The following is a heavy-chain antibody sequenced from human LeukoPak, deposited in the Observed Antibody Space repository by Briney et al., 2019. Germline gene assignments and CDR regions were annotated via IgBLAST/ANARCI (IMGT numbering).Heavy chain of an antibody. CDR2: IYYSGST. D-gene: IGHD1-26*01. J-gene: IGHJ6*02. CDR1: GGSISRYY. Sequence: SETLSLTCTVSGGSISRYYGSWIRHPPGMGLECIGYIYYSGSTNYNPALKSRVTTSVDTSKNQFSLKLSSVTAADTAVYYCARSGGYYYYGMDVWGQGTPVTVSS. V-gene: IGHV4-59*01. CDR3: ARSGGYYYYGMDV.